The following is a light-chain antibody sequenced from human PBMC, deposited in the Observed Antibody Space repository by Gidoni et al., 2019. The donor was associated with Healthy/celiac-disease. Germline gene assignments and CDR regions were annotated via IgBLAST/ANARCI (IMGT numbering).Light chain of an antibody. CDR2: KAS. CDR3: LYSGST. CDR1: QSISSW. J-gene: IGKJ2*01. Sequence: DIQMTQSPSTLSASVGDRVTITCRASQSISSWLAWYQQKPGKAPKLLIYKASSLESGVPSRFSGSGSGTEFTLTISSLQPDDFATYYCLYSGSTFGQGTKLEIK. V-gene: IGKV1-5*03.